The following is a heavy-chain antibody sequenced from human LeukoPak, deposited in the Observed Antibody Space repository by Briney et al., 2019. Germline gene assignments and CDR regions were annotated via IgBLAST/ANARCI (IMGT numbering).Heavy chain of an antibody. Sequence: PSETLSLTCTVSGGSISSYYWSRIRQPPGKGLEWIGYIYYSGSTNYNPSLKSRVTISVDTSKNQFSLKLSSVTAADTAVYYCARVPYHYDSSGYYHGAFDIWGQGTMVTVSS. CDR3: ARVPYHYDSSGYYHGAFDI. CDR1: GGSISSYY. CDR2: IYYSGST. V-gene: IGHV4-59*01. J-gene: IGHJ3*02. D-gene: IGHD3-22*01.